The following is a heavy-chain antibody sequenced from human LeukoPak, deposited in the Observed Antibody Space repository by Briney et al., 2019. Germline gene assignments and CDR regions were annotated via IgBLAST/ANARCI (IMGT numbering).Heavy chain of an antibody. CDR3: AKTRGTAYSSSWDFDY. CDR1: GFTFSSYG. Sequence: GGSLRLSCAASGFTFSSYGMHWVRQAPGKGLEWVAIIQYDGSNKYYADSVKGRFTISRDNSKNTLYVQMNSLRAEDTAVYYCAKTRGTAYSSSWDFDYWGQGTLVTVSS. D-gene: IGHD6-13*01. CDR2: IQYDGSNK. J-gene: IGHJ4*02. V-gene: IGHV3-30*02.